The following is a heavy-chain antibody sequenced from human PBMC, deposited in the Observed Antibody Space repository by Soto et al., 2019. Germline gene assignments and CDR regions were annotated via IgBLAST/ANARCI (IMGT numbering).Heavy chain of an antibody. Sequence: QVQLVQSGAEVKKPGASVKVSCKASGYTFTSYAMHWVRLAPRQRPEWMGWINAGNGYTKSSQKFQRRVTITRDTSASTAYMELSSLSSEDTAVYYCTRGGVRWELLGADSSGQGTLVTVSS. CDR2: INAGNGYT. CDR3: TRGGVRWELLGADS. J-gene: IGHJ4*02. V-gene: IGHV1-3*01. D-gene: IGHD1-26*01. CDR1: GYTFTSYA.